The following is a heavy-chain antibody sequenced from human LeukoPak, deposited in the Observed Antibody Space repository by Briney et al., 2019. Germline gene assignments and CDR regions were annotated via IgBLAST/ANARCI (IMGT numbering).Heavy chain of an antibody. CDR1: GFIFSGFS. J-gene: IGHJ5*02. CDR3: AKGGEGP. D-gene: IGHD3-10*01. Sequence: GGSLRLSCEASGFIFSGFSMNWVRQAPGKGPEWVSAVSSTGTYTYYADSVGGRFTISRDNAKTSLFLQMNSLKTEDTAVYYCAKGGEGPWGQGTLVTVSS. V-gene: IGHV3-21*01. CDR2: VSSTGTYT.